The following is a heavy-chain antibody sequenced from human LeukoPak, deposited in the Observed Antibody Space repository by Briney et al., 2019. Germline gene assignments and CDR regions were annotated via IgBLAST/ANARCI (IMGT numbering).Heavy chain of an antibody. CDR1: GGSISSYY. J-gene: IGHJ5*02. V-gene: IGHV4-4*07. CDR2: IYTSGST. D-gene: IGHD1-20*01. Sequence: PSETLSLTCTVSGGSISSYYWSWIRQPAGKGLEWIGRIYTSGSTNYNPSLKSRVTMSVDTSKNQFSLKLSSVTAADTAVYYCARESITGTVTHNWFDPWGQGTLVTVSS. CDR3: ARESITGTVTHNWFDP.